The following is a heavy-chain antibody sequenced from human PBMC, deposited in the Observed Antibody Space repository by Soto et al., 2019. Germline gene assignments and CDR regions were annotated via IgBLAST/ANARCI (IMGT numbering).Heavy chain of an antibody. D-gene: IGHD3-10*01. V-gene: IGHV3-23*01. CDR3: AKDSFGTKGPYFFDY. Sequence: VQLLESGGGLVQPGGSLRLSCAASGFTFNNYAMNWVRQAPGKGLEWVSAIRNSGGFTYYADSVKGRFTISRDNSKNTLYLHMNSLRAEDTALYYCAKDSFGTKGPYFFDYWGQGTLVTVSS. CDR1: GFTFNNYA. J-gene: IGHJ4*02. CDR2: IRNSGGFT.